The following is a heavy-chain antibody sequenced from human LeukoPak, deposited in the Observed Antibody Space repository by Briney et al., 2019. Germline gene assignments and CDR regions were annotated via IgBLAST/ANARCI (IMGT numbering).Heavy chain of an antibody. V-gene: IGHV3-49*04. CDR2: IRSKAYGGTT. Sequence: GGSLRLSCAASGFTFSSYSMNWVRQAPGRGLEWVGFIRSKAYGGTTDYAASVKGRFTISRDDSKSTAYLQMNSLKTEDTAVYYCTRKNWAFDIWGQGTMVTVSS. CDR1: GFTFSSYS. J-gene: IGHJ3*02. CDR3: TRKNWAFDI.